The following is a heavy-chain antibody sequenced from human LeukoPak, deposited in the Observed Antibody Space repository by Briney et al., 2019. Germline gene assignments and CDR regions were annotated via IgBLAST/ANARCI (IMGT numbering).Heavy chain of an antibody. Sequence: SETLSLTCAVYGGSFSGYYWSWIRQPPGKGLEWIGEINHSGSTNYNPSLQSRVTISVDTSKNQFSLKLSSVTAADTAVYYCARVRLLGYCSSTSCYNYFDYWGQGTLVTVSS. CDR2: INHSGST. V-gene: IGHV4-34*01. CDR1: GGSFSGYY. D-gene: IGHD2-2*02. CDR3: ARVRLLGYCSSTSCYNYFDY. J-gene: IGHJ4*02.